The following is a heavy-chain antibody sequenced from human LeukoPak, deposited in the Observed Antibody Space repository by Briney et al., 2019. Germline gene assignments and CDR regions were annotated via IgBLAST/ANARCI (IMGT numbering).Heavy chain of an antibody. CDR2: ISWNSGSI. CDR3: AKDAYSSSPPSSYGMDV. CDR1: GFTIDDYA. Sequence: GRSLRLSCAASGFTIDDYARYWVRQAPGKGLEWVSGISWNSGSIGYADSVKGRFTISRDDAKNSLYLQMNSLRAEDTALYYCAKDAYSSSPPSSYGMDVWGRGTTVTVSS. V-gene: IGHV3-9*01. J-gene: IGHJ6*02. D-gene: IGHD6-13*01.